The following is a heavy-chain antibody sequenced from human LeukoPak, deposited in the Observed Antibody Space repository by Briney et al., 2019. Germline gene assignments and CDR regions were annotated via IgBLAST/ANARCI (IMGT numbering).Heavy chain of an antibody. CDR3: ARDRARYSGYDWGIFDY. J-gene: IGHJ4*02. D-gene: IGHD5-12*01. V-gene: IGHV3-30*04. Sequence: GRSLRLSCAASGLTFSSYAMHWVRQAPGKGLEWVAVISYDGSNKYYADSVKGRFTISRDNSKNTLYLQMNSLRAEDTAVYYCARDRARYSGYDWGIFDYWGQGTLVTVSS. CDR1: GLTFSSYA. CDR2: ISYDGSNK.